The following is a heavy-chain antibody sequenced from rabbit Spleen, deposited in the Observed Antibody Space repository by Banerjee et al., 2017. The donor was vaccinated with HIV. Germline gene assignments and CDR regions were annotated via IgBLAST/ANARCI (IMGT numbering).Heavy chain of an antibody. D-gene: IGHD8-1*01. J-gene: IGHJ6*01. CDR1: GLDFSARYW. CDR3: ASDSGSSFSSYGMDL. CDR2: IDVVKSGST. V-gene: IGHV1S45*01. Sequence: QEQLEESGGGLVKHGASLTLTCKASGLDFSARYWICWVRQAPGKGLEWIACIDVVKSGSTYCANWSKGLCTISKTSSTTVSLQMTSLTAADTATYFCASDSGSSFSSYGMDLWGPGTLVTVS.